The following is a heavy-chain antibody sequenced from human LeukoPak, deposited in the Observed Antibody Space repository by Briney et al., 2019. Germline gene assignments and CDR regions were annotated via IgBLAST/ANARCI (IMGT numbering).Heavy chain of an antibody. D-gene: IGHD6-19*01. CDR2: IYYSGST. V-gene: IGHV4-59*08. Sequence: SETLSLTCTVSGGSISSYYWSLIRQPPGKGLEWIGYIYYSGSTNYNPSLKSRVTISVDTSKNQFSLKLSSVTAADTAVYYCARHKHAKAVAGTFYYGMDVWGQGTTVTVSS. CDR1: GGSISSYY. CDR3: ARHKHAKAVAGTFYYGMDV. J-gene: IGHJ6*02.